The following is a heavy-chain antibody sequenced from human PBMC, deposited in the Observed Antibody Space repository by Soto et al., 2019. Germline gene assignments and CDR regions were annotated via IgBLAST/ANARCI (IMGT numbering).Heavy chain of an antibody. D-gene: IGHD3-9*01. V-gene: IGHV3-23*01. CDR3: AKDRDPYEIYTPPGYYYYGMDV. CDR2: ISGSGGST. J-gene: IGHJ6*02. CDR1: GFTFSSYA. Sequence: GGSLRLSCAASGFTFSSYAMSWVRQAPGKGLEWVSAISGSGGSTYYADSVKGRFTISRDNSKNTLYLQMNSLRAEDTAVYYCAKDRDPYEIYTPPGYYYYGMDVWGQGTTVTVAS.